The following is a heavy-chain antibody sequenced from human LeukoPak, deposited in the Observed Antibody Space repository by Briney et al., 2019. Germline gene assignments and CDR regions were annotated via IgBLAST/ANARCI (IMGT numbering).Heavy chain of an antibody. CDR2: IYDSGRT. J-gene: IGHJ4*02. CDR1: GASISSGDYY. CDR3: ARGHYDILTGYPYYFDY. V-gene: IGHV4-30-2*01. D-gene: IGHD3-9*01. Sequence: TSQTLSLTCTVSGASISSGDYYWTWIRQPPGKGLEWIGYIYDSGRTDFNPSLKSRVTISVDRSKNQFSLKLSSVTAADTAVYYCARGHYDILTGYPYYFDYWGQGTLVTVSS.